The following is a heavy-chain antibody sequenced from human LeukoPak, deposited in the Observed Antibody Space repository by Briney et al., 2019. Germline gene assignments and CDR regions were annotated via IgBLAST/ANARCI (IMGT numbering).Heavy chain of an antibody. J-gene: IGHJ4*02. CDR2: IYYSGST. CDR3: ARDRVGVAGTRYFDY. D-gene: IGHD3-3*01. Sequence: PSQTLSLTCTVSGGSISSGGYYWSWIRQHPGKGLEWIGYIYYSGSTYYNPSLKSRVTISVDTSKNQFSLKLSSVTAADTAVYYCARDRVGVAGTRYFDYWGQGTLVTVSS. V-gene: IGHV4-31*03. CDR1: GGSISSGGYY.